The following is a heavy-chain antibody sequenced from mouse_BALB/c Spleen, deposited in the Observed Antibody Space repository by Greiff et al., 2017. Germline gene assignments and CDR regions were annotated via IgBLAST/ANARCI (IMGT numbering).Heavy chain of an antibody. V-gene: IGHV5-9-4*01. J-gene: IGHJ1*01. CDR1: GFTFSSYA. Sequence: DVQLVESGGGLVKPGGSLKLSCAASGFTFSSYAMSWVRQSPEKRLEWVAEISSGGSYTYYPDTVTGRFTISRDNAKNTLYLEMSSLRSEDTAMYYCARGDYRYDSRYFDVWGAGTTVTVSS. CDR3: ARGDYRYDSRYFDV. CDR2: ISSGGSYT. D-gene: IGHD2-14*01.